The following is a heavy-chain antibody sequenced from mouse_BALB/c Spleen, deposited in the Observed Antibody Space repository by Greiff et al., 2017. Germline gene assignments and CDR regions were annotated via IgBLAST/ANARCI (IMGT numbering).Heavy chain of an antibody. CDR1: GYSITSDYA. V-gene: IGHV3-2*02. CDR3: ARGRTGAMDY. Sequence: EVQLQESGPGLVKPSQSLSLTCTVTGYSITSDYAWNWIRQFPGNKLEWMGYISYSGSTSYNPSLNSRISITRDTSKNQFFLQLNSVTTEDTATYYCARGRTGAMDYWGQGTSVTVSS. CDR2: ISYSGST. J-gene: IGHJ4*01.